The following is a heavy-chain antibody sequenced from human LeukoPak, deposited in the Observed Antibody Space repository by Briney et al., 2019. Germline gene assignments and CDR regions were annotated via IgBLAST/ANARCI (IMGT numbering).Heavy chain of an antibody. V-gene: IGHV3-20*01. CDR3: ARGAYSNADYFDY. CDR2: ANWSGGST. D-gene: IGHD4-11*01. Sequence: GGSLRLSCAASGFTVNNNYMNWVRQAPGKGLEWVSSANWSGGSTAYADSVKGRFTISRDNAKNSLYLQMNSLRAEDTALYHCARGAYSNADYFDYWGQGTLVTVSS. CDR1: GFTVNNNY. J-gene: IGHJ4*02.